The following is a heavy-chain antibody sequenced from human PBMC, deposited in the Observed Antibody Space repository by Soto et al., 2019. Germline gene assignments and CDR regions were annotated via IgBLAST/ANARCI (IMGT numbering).Heavy chain of an antibody. V-gene: IGHV3-48*03. D-gene: IGHD3-9*01. J-gene: IGHJ6*02. CDR3: ARVAIFDYYCYGMDV. CDR2: ISSSGSTI. Sequence: GGSLRLSCAASGFTFSSYEMNWVRQAPGKGLEWVSYISSSGSTIYYADSVKGRFTISRDNAKNSLYLQMNSLRAEDTAVYYCARVAIFDYYCYGMDVWGQGTTVTVSS. CDR1: GFTFSSYE.